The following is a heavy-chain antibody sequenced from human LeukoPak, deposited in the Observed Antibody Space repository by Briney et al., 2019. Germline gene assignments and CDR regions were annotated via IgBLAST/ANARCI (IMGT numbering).Heavy chain of an antibody. D-gene: IGHD2-8*01. CDR1: GFTSSSYW. V-gene: IGHV3-7*01. CDR2: IKRDGSEK. Sequence: PGGSLRLSCAASGFTSSSYWMSWVRQAPGKGLEWVANIKRDGSEKYYVDSVKGRFTISRDNAKNSLYLQMNSLRAEDTAVYYCARIVLMVYAHHDAFDIWGQGTMVTVSS. CDR3: ARIVLMVYAHHDAFDI. J-gene: IGHJ3*02.